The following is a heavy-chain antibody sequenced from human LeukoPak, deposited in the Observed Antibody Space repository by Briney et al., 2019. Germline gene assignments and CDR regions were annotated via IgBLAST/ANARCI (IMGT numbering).Heavy chain of an antibody. CDR1: GGSISNYY. CDR2: ISYTGTT. D-gene: IGHD3-10*01. J-gene: IGHJ6*02. CDR3: ARNSYFPPYHYYGMDV. V-gene: IGHV4-59*12. Sequence: SETLSLTCTVSGGSISNYYWSWIRQPPGKGLEWIGYISYTGTTNHNPSLKSRVTISVDTSKNQLSLKLTSVTAADTAVYYCARNSYFPPYHYYGMDVWGQGSTVTVSS.